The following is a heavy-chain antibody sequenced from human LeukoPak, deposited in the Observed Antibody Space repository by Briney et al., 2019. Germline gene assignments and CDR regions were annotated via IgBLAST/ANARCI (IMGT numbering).Heavy chain of an antibody. Sequence: ASVKVSCKASGYTFTGYYMHWVRQAPGQGLEWMGWINPNSGGTNYAQKFQGRVTMTRDTSISTAYMELSRLRSDDTAVYYCARDYSGYDFDHFDYWGQGTLVTVSS. CDR1: GYTFTGYY. CDR3: ARDYSGYDFDHFDY. CDR2: INPNSGGT. J-gene: IGHJ4*02. V-gene: IGHV1-2*02. D-gene: IGHD5-12*01.